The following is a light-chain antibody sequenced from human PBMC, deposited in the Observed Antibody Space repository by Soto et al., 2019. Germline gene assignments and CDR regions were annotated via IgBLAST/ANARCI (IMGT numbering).Light chain of an antibody. V-gene: IGKV3-20*01. CDR1: QSVSRSY. J-gene: IGKJ1*01. CDR3: QEYGGSLRT. CDR2: GAS. Sequence: EIVLTQSPDTLSLSPGERATLSCRASQSVSRSYLAWYQHKPGQAPRLLIYGASSRATGIPDRFSDSGSGTDFTLTISRLEPEDFAVYYCQEYGGSLRTFGQGTKVEIK.